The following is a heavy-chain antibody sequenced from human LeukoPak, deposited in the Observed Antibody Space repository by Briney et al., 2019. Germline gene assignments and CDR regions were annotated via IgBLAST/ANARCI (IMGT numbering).Heavy chain of an antibody. Sequence: SQTLSLTCTVSGGSISSGGYYWSWIRQPPGKGLEWIGYIYHSGSTYYNPSLKSRVTISVDRSKNQFSLKLSSVTAADTAVYYCARRPRNSGNYDGPPGLDYWGQGTLVTVSS. CDR2: IYHSGST. CDR3: ARRPRNSGNYDGPPGLDY. J-gene: IGHJ4*02. CDR1: GGSISSGGYY. V-gene: IGHV4-30-2*01. D-gene: IGHD4-11*01.